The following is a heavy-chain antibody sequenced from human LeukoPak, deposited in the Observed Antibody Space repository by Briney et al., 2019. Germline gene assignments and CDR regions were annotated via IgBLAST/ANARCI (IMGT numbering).Heavy chain of an antibody. V-gene: IGHV3-74*01. CDR3: TRGRYYFDY. CDR1: RFTFSDYW. Sequence: GGSLRLSYAASRFTFSDYWMHWVRQAPGKGLVWVSRINADGSSTNYADSVKGRFTISRDSAKNTLYLQMNSLRAEDTAVYYCTRGRYYFDYWGQGTLVTVSS. CDR2: INADGSST. J-gene: IGHJ4*02. D-gene: IGHD1-14*01.